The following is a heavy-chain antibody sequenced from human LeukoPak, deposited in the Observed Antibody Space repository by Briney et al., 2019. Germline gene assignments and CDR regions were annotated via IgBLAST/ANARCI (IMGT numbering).Heavy chain of an antibody. CDR3: AKETYYYGSGSYFHDAFDI. CDR2: TYYRPKWYN. CDR1: GDSVSSNSAA. J-gene: IGHJ3*02. V-gene: IGHV6-1*01. Sequence: PSQTLSLTCAIPGDSVSSNSAAWNWIRQSPSRGLEWLGRTYYRPKWYNDYAVSVKSRITINPDTSKNQFSLQLNSVTPEDTAVYYCAKETYYYGSGSYFHDAFDIWGQGTMVTVSS. D-gene: IGHD3-10*01.